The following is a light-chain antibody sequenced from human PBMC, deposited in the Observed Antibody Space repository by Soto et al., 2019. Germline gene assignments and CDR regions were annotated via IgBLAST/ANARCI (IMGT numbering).Light chain of an antibody. CDR1: QSIGTY. J-gene: IGKJ2*01. CDR2: AAS. Sequence: DIQMTQSPSSLAASVGDRVTITCRASQSIGTYLHWYQQKIGKAPKLLIYAASSLQSGVPSRFSGSGSGTDFTLTISSLQPEEFATYFCQLSLSTPYIFGQGTKLEIK. V-gene: IGKV1-39*01. CDR3: QLSLSTPYI.